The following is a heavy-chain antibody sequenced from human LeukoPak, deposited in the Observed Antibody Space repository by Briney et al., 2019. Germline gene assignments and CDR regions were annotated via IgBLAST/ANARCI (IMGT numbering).Heavy chain of an antibody. D-gene: IGHD3-9*01. CDR2: IYYNGST. CDR1: GGCISGSSYY. V-gene: IGHV4-39*02. Sequence: SSETLSLTCTVSGGCISGSSYYWGWIRQPPGKGLEWIGRIYYNGSTYYKPSLKSRVTISLDTSKNHFYLKLSSVTAADTAVYYCARGSYDILTGYSTLGEYWGQGTLVTVSS. J-gene: IGHJ4*02. CDR3: ARGSYDILTGYSTLGEY.